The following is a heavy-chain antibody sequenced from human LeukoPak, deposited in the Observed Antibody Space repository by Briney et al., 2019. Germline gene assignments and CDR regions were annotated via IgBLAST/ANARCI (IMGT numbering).Heavy chain of an antibody. D-gene: IGHD3-10*01. Sequence: GASVKVSCKASGYTFTSYGISWVRQAPGQGLEWMGWISAYNGNTNYAQKLQGRVTMTTDTSTSTAYMELRSLRSDDTAVYYCARVPDYYGSGSYSFLFDYWGQGTLVTVSS. CDR1: GYTFTSYG. J-gene: IGHJ4*02. V-gene: IGHV1-18*04. CDR3: ARVPDYYGSGSYSFLFDY. CDR2: ISAYNGNT.